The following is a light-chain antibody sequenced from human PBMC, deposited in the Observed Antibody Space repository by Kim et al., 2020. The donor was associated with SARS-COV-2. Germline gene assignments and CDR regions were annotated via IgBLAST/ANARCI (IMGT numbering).Light chain of an antibody. Sequence: SPGERAALSCRASQRVGSSYLAWYQQKPGQAPRLLIYAASSRATGIPDRFSGSGSGTDFTLTISRLEPEDFAVYYCQHYGGSPMYTFGQGTKLEIK. CDR2: AAS. V-gene: IGKV3-20*01. CDR1: QRVGSSY. J-gene: IGKJ2*01. CDR3: QHYGGSPMYT.